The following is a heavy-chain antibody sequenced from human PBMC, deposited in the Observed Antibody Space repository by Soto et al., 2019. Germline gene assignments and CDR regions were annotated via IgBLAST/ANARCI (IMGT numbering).Heavy chain of an antibody. CDR1: GGSISSSSYY. D-gene: IGHD6-13*01. V-gene: IGHV4-39*01. CDR2: IYYSGST. CDR3: ARRAAAGSSYYYYGMDV. Sequence: PSETLSLTCTVSGGSISSSSYYWGWIRQPPGKGLEWIGSIYYSGSTYYNPSLKSRVTISVDTSKNQFSLKLSSVTAADTAVYYCARRAAAGSSYYYYGMDVWGQGTTVTVSS. J-gene: IGHJ6*02.